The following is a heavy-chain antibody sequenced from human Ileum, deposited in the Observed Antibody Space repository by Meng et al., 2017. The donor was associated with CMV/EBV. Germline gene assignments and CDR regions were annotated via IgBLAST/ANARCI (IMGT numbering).Heavy chain of an antibody. CDR1: AFTFSNYG. J-gene: IGHJ6*02. CDR3: AKDLSPGQYYYHGMDV. V-gene: IGHV3-30*02. Sequence: GESLKISFAASAFTFSNYGMHWVRQAPGKGLKWLTFIRYDGSNKYYADSVKGRFTISRDNSKNTLLLQMNSLRAEDTAVYYCAKDLSPGQYYYHGMDVWGQGTTVTVSS. D-gene: IGHD2/OR15-2a*01. CDR2: IRYDGSNK.